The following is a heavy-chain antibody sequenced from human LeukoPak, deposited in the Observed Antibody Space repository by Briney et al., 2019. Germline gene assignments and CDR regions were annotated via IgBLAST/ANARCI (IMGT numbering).Heavy chain of an antibody. J-gene: IGHJ6*03. Sequence: GGSLRLSCAASGFTFSSYGMSWVRQAPGKGLEWVANIKQDGSEKYYVDSVKGRFTISRDNAKNSLYLQMNSLRAEDTAVYYCARDHTALHYYYYYYMDVWGKGTTVTISS. CDR3: ARDHTALHYYYYYYMDV. CDR1: GFTFSSYG. D-gene: IGHD5-18*01. V-gene: IGHV3-7*01. CDR2: IKQDGSEK.